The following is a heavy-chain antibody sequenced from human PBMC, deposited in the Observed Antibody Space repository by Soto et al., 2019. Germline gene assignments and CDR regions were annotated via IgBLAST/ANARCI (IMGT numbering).Heavy chain of an antibody. J-gene: IGHJ4*02. D-gene: IGHD3-10*01. Sequence: SETLSLTCTVSGGSISSSSYYWGWIRQPPGKGLEWIGSIYYSGSTYYNPSLKSRVTISVDTSKNQFSLKLSSVTAADTAVYYCARDLDGSGGSHDYWGQGTLVTVS. CDR2: IYYSGST. V-gene: IGHV4-39*02. CDR1: GGSISSSSYY. CDR3: ARDLDGSGGSHDY.